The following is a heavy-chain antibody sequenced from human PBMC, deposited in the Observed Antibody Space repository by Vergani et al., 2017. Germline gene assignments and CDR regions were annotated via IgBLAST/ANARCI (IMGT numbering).Heavy chain of an antibody. CDR3: ATKLGYCSSTSCYTWKPLDY. D-gene: IGHD2-2*02. J-gene: IGHJ4*02. CDR1: GYTFTGYY. Sequence: QVQLVQSGAEVKKPGASVKVSCKASGYTFTGYYMHWVRQAPGQGLEWMGGFDPEDGETIYAQKFQGRVTMTEDTSTDTAYMELSSLRSEDTAVYYCATKLGYCSSTSCYTWKPLDYWGQGTLVTVSS. V-gene: IGHV1-24*01. CDR2: FDPEDGET.